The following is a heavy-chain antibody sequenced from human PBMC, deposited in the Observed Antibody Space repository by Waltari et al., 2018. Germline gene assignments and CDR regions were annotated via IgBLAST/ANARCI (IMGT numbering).Heavy chain of an antibody. Sequence: EVQLLESGGGLVQPGGSLRPSCAASGFSFSSYTMGWVRQAPGKGLEWGSDIDKTGGRTYYADSVKGRFTISRDNSKNTLYLQVNSLRAEDTAVYFCAKAGHTGSHYDYWGQGTLVIVSS. J-gene: IGHJ4*02. D-gene: IGHD1-26*01. CDR2: IDKTGGRT. V-gene: IGHV3-23*01. CDR1: GFSFSSYT. CDR3: AKAGHTGSHYDY.